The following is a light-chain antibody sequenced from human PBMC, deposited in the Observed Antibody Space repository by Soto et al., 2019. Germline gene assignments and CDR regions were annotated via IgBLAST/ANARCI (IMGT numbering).Light chain of an antibody. J-gene: IGKJ1*01. Sequence: EIVLTQSPGTLSLSPGERATLSCRASQSVSASYLAWHRQRPGQAPRLLIYGASSRATGVPDRFSGSGSATDFTLTISRLESEDFAVFYCQQYGSSPPTFGQGTKVEIK. CDR3: QQYGSSPPT. CDR2: GAS. V-gene: IGKV3-20*01. CDR1: QSVSASY.